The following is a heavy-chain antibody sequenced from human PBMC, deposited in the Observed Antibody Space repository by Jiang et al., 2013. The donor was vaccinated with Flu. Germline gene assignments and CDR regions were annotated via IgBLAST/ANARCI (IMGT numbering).Heavy chain of an antibody. J-gene: IGHJ4*02. D-gene: IGHD2-15*01. V-gene: IGHV4-59*12. CDR2: IYYSGST. CDR3: AREKDYCSGGSCYGLLDY. Sequence: PGLVKPSETLSLTCTVSGGSISSYYWSWIRQPPGKGLEWIGYIYYSGSTNYNPSLKSRVTISVDTSKNQFSLKLSSVTAADTAVYYCAREKDYCSGGSCYGLLDYWGQGTLVTVSS. CDR1: GGSISSYY.